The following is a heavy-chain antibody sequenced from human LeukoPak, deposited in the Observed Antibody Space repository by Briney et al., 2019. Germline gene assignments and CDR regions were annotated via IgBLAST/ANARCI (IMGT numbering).Heavy chain of an antibody. V-gene: IGHV3-7*01. Sequence: PGGSLRLSCAASGFTFSSYWMSWVRQAPGKGLEWVANIKQDGSEKYYVDSVKGRFTISRDNAKNLLYLQMNSLRAEDTAVYYCARLRGYSYGRNWFDPWGQGTLVTVSS. J-gene: IGHJ5*02. D-gene: IGHD5-18*01. CDR2: IKQDGSEK. CDR3: ARLRGYSYGRNWFDP. CDR1: GFTFSSYW.